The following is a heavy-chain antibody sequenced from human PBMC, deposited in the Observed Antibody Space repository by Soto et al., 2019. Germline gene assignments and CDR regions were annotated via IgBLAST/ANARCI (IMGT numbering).Heavy chain of an antibody. CDR1: GFTFSSYA. V-gene: IGHV3-64D*06. D-gene: IGHD3-10*01. CDR3: VRVSYYYGSGSYPLFDY. Sequence: HPGGSLRLSCSASGFTFSSYAMHWVRQAPGKGLEYVSAISSNGGSTYYADSVKGRFTISRDNSKNTLYLQMSSLRAEDTAVYYCVRVSYYYGSGSYPLFDYWGQGTLVTLSS. CDR2: ISSNGGST. J-gene: IGHJ4*02.